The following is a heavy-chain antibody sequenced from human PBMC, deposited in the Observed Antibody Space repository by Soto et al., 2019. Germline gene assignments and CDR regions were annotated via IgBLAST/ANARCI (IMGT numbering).Heavy chain of an antibody. D-gene: IGHD2-15*01. CDR2: ISAYNGNT. CDR1: GYTFTSYG. V-gene: IGHV1-18*01. CDR3: ASQRTPWRHCSGGSCYPYYYYGMDV. Sequence: ASVKVSCKASGYTFTSYGISWVRQAPGQGNEWMGWISAYNGNTNYAQKLQGRVTMTTDTSTSTAYMELRSLRSDDTAVYYWASQRTPWRHCSGGSCYPYYYYGMDVWGQGTMVTVSS. J-gene: IGHJ6*02.